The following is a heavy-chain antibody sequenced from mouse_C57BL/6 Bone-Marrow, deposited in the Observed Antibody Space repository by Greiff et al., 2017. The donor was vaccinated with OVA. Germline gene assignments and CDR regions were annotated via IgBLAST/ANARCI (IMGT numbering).Heavy chain of an antibody. CDR1: GYAFTNYL. D-gene: IGHD2-2*01. V-gene: IGHV1-54*01. J-gene: IGHJ3*01. Sequence: VQLQQSGAELVRPGPSVKVSCKASGYAFTNYLIEWVKQRPGQGLEWIGVINPGSGGTNYNEKFKGKATLTADKSSSTAYMQLSSLTSEDSAVYFCARYGYDEGKAWFAYWGQGTLVTVSA. CDR3: ARYGYDEGKAWFAY. CDR2: INPGSGGT.